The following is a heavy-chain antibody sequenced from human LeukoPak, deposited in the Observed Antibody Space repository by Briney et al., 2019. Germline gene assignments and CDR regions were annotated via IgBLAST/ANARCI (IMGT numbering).Heavy chain of an antibody. CDR3: ARAGIAVAGTASRTYYFDY. CDR2: INPNSGGT. Sequence: ASVKVSCKASGYTFTGYYMHWVRQAPGQGLEWMGWINPNSGGTNYAQKFQGRVTMTRDTSISTAYMELSRLRSDDTAVYYCARAGIAVAGTASRTYYFDYWGQGTLVTVSS. V-gene: IGHV1-2*02. J-gene: IGHJ4*02. D-gene: IGHD6-19*01. CDR1: GYTFTGYY.